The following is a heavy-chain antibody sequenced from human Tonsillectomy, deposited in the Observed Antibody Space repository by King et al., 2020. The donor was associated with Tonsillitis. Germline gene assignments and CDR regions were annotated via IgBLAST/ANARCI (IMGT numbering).Heavy chain of an antibody. Sequence: DVQLVESGAEVKKPGESLKISCKVSGYSFTSYWIAWVRQMPGKGLEWMGIIYPGDSDTTYSPSFQGQVTISADKSISTAYLQWSSLKASDTAIHYCAIFDTTGAGAFDIWGQGTMVTVSS. CDR3: AIFDTTGAGAFDI. CDR2: IYPGDSDT. D-gene: IGHD1-26*01. J-gene: IGHJ3*02. CDR1: GYSFTSYW. V-gene: IGHV5-51*01.